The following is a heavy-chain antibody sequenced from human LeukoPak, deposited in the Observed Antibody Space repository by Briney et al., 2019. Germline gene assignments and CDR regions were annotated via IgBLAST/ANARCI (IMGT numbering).Heavy chain of an antibody. Sequence: SETLSLTCTVSGYSISSGYYWGWIRQPPGKGLEWIGSIDYSGSTYHNPSLKSRITISVDTSKNQFSLKLSSVTAADTAVYYCAGDSRYCSGGNCHLRFDYWGQGILVTVSS. CDR3: AGDSRYCSGGNCHLRFDY. J-gene: IGHJ4*02. CDR2: IDYSGST. V-gene: IGHV4-38-2*02. CDR1: GYSISSGYY. D-gene: IGHD2-15*01.